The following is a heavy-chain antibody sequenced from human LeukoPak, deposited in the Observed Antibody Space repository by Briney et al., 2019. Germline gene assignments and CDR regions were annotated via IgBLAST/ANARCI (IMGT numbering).Heavy chain of an antibody. CDR3: ARGLVNCSGGSCYNYYDSSGYI. J-gene: IGHJ4*02. Sequence: SETLSLTCTISGGSISSYYWSWIRQPPGKGLEWIGYIYYTGSTNHNPSLKSRVTISVDTSKNQFSLKLSSVTAADTAVYYCARGLVNCSGGSCYNYYDSSGYIWGQGTLVTVSS. CDR2: IYYTGST. D-gene: IGHD2-15*01. CDR1: GGSISSYY. V-gene: IGHV4-59*08.